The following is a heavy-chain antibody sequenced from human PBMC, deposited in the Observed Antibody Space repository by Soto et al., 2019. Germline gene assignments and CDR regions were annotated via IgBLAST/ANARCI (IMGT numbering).Heavy chain of an antibody. Sequence: QLQLQESGPGLVKPSETLSLTCTVSGGSIRSSSYYWDWIRQPPGKGLEWIANIYYSGSTNYNPSLKSRVSVSVDTSQNQFSLKLTSVTAADTGVYYCARRYLEGFAFDSWGQGTLVTLSS. J-gene: IGHJ4*02. CDR3: ARRYLEGFAFDS. V-gene: IGHV4-39*01. CDR2: IYYSGST. D-gene: IGHD1-1*01. CDR1: GGSIRSSSYY.